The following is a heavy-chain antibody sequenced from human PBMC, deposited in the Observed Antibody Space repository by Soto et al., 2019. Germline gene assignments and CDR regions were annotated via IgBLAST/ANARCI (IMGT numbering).Heavy chain of an antibody. CDR2: INKNGFTI. D-gene: IGHD6-19*01. J-gene: IGHJ4*02. CDR3: ARGAVTGTSLFDY. V-gene: IGHV3-48*02. CDR1: GFTLTTYS. Sequence: PGGSLRLSCAVSGFTLTTYSMNWVRQAPGKGLEWISFINKNGFTIYHADPVKGRFTISRDYAKNSLYLQMDSLRHEDTAVYYCARGAVTGTSLFDYWGRGTLVTVSS.